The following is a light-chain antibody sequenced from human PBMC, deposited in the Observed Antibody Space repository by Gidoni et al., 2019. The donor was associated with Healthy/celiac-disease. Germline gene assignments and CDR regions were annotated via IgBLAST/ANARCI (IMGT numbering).Light chain of an antibody. Sequence: DIILTQSPATLSLSPGESATLSCRASQSASRYVAWYQQKPGQAPRLLIYDTSNRATGIPARFSGSGSETDFTLTIGSLEPEDFAVYYCQQRNSWPLTFGGXTKVEI. CDR1: QSASRY. J-gene: IGKJ4*01. CDR3: QQRNSWPLT. V-gene: IGKV3-11*01. CDR2: DTS.